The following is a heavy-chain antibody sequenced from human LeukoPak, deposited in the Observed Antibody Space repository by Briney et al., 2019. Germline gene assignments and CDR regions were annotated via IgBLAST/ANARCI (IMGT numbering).Heavy chain of an antibody. CDR2: INPSGAGT. J-gene: IGHJ1*01. CDR1: GYSFINYY. CDR3: ARDTLTTPEVRYFQH. D-gene: IGHD4-17*01. Sequence: ASVKVSCKASGYSFINYYIHWVRQAPGQGLEWMGIINPSGAGTSFAQKFRGRVTMTRDMSTSTVYTELNSLRSQDTAVYYCARDTLTTPEVRYFQHWGQGTLVTVSS. V-gene: IGHV1-46*01.